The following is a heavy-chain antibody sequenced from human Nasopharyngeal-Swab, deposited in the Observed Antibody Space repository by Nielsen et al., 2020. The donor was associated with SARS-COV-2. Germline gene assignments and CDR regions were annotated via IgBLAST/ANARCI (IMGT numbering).Heavy chain of an antibody. CDR3: AQNGYCSGGSCPYLPFDY. D-gene: IGHD2-15*01. Sequence: SGTLSLTCTVSGGTISSSSYYWGWIRQPPGKGLEWIGSIYYSGSTYYNPSLKSRVTISVDTSKNQFSLKLSSVTAADTAVYYCAQNGYCSGGSCPYLPFDYWGQGTLVTVSS. CDR1: GGTISSSSYY. J-gene: IGHJ4*02. CDR2: IYYSGST. V-gene: IGHV4-39*01.